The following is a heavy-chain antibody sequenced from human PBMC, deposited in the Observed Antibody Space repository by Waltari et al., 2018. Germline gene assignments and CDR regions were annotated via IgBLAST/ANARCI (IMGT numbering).Heavy chain of an antibody. CDR1: RSSIRNNNYY. J-gene: IGHJ4*02. V-gene: IGHV4-39*07. D-gene: IGHD5-12*01. CDR3: VRGYPDIVATISDY. Sequence: QLQLQESGPGLVKPSETLSLTCTVSRSSIRNNNYYWGWVRQPPGKGLEWIGSFYKSWNTYYNPSLKSRVTISVDTSNNQFSLKLNSVTAADTAVYYCVRGYPDIVATISDYWGQGTLVIVSS. CDR2: FYKSWNT.